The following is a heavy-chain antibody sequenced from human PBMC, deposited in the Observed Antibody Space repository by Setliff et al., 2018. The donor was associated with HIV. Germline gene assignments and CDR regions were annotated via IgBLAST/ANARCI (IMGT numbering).Heavy chain of an antibody. CDR1: GFIFSSYA. Sequence: ASGFIFSSYAMSWVRQAPGKGLEWVSAISGSGGSTYYADSVKGRFTISRDNSKNTLYLQMNSLRAEDTAVYYCAKDYYDFVWGSSLAYWGQGTLVTVSS. CDR3: AKDYYDFVWGSSLAY. D-gene: IGHD3-16*01. V-gene: IGHV3-23*01. CDR2: ISGSGGST. J-gene: IGHJ4*02.